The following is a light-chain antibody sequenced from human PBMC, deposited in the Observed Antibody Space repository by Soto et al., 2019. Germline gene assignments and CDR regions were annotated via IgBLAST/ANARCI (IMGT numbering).Light chain of an antibody. Sequence: DFQMTQSPSSLSASVGDRVTISCRAGQDIHNCLAWYQQKPGKVPKVLIYAASTLQSGVPSRFSGSGSGTDFTLASSSQQPEDAATYYCQKYCGGPRPFGQGTKVEIK. J-gene: IGKJ1*01. V-gene: IGKV1-27*01. CDR3: QKYCGGPRP. CDR1: QDIHNC. CDR2: AAS.